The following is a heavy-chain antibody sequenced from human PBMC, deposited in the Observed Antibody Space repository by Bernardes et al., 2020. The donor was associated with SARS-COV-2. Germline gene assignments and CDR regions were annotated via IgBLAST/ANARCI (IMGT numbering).Heavy chain of an antibody. Sequence: GGSLRLSCAASGFTFSSYWMSWVRQAPGKGLEWVANIKQDGSEKYYVDSVKGRFTISRDNAKNSLYLQMNSLRAEDTAVYYCARDPVDRGPYYDFWSGYYYTGREDYYYGMDVWGQGTTVTVSS. J-gene: IGHJ6*02. V-gene: IGHV3-7*03. D-gene: IGHD3-3*01. CDR1: GFTFSSYW. CDR3: ARDPVDRGPYYDFWSGYYYTGREDYYYGMDV. CDR2: IKQDGSEK.